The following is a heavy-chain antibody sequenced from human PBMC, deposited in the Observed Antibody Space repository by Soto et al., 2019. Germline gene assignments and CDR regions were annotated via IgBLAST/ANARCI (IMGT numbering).Heavy chain of an antibody. Sequence: EVQLVESGGGLVQPGGSLRLSCAGSGFTFSNYWMHWVRQAPGKGLVWVSRINSDGTITNYADSVKGRFTISRDNAKNTLYLEMNSLRVEDTAVYYCRRPYSSSYYVSDYWGQGTLVTVSS. D-gene: IGHD6-13*01. CDR2: INSDGTIT. V-gene: IGHV3-74*01. J-gene: IGHJ4*02. CDR3: RRPYSSSYYVSDY. CDR1: GFTFSNYW.